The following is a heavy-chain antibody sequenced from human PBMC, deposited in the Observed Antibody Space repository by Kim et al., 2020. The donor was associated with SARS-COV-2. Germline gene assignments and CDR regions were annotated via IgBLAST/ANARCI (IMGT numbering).Heavy chain of an antibody. D-gene: IGHD3-3*01. J-gene: IGHJ4*02. Sequence: GGSLRLSCAASGFTVSSNYMSWVRQAPGKGLEWVSVIYSGGSTYYADSVKGRFTISRDNSKNTLYLQMNSLRAEDTAVYYCARSPHLEWLYDYWGQGTLVTVSS. CDR1: GFTVSSNY. V-gene: IGHV3-66*02. CDR3: ARSPHLEWLYDY. CDR2: IYSGGST.